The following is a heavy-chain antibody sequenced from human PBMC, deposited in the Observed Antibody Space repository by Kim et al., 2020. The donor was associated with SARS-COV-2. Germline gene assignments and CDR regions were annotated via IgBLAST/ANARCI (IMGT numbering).Heavy chain of an antibody. CDR1: GGSISSSSYY. CDR2: IYYSGST. J-gene: IGHJ4*02. Sequence: SETLSLTCTVSGGSISSSSYYWGWIRQPPGKGLEWIGSIYYSGSTYYNPSLKSRVTISVDTSKNQFSLKLSSVTATDTAVYYCARQGGWELLPEHDYWGQGTLVTVSS. V-gene: IGHV4-39*01. CDR3: ARQGGWELLPEHDY. D-gene: IGHD1-26*01.